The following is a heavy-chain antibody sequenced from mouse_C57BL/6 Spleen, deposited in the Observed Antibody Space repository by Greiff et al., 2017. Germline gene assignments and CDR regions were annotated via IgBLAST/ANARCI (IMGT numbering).Heavy chain of an antibody. J-gene: IGHJ3*01. V-gene: IGHV1-22*01. CDR2: INPNNGGT. Sequence: VQLQQSGPELVKPGASVRMSCKASGNTFPDYNMHWVKQSHGKSLEWIGYINPNNGGTSYNQKFKGKATSTVNKSSSTAYMELRSLTSEDSAVYYCARGVYGSSSSWFAYWGQGTLVTVSA. D-gene: IGHD1-1*01. CDR3: ARGVYGSSSSWFAY. CDR1: GNTFPDYN.